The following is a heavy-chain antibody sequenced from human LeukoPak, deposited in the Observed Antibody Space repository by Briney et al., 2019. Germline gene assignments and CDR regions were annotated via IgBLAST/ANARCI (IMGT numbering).Heavy chain of an antibody. CDR3: AKWDFDY. J-gene: IGHJ4*02. CDR1: GFTFSGYG. V-gene: IGHV3-30*18. Sequence: GGSLRLSCAASGFTFSGYGMHWVRQAPGKGLEWVAVISYDGSYKYYADSVQGRFTISRDNSKNTLYLQMNSLRPDDTAVYYCAKWDFDYWGQGTLVTVSS. CDR2: ISYDGSYK.